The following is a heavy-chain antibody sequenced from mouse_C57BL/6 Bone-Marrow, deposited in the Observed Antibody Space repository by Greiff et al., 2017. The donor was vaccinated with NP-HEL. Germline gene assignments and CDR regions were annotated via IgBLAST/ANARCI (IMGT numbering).Heavy chain of an antibody. CDR1: GYTFTDYY. Sequence: VQLKQSGPELVKPGASVKISCKASGYTFTDYYMNWVKQSHGKSLEWIGDINPNNGGTSYNQKFKGKATLTVDKSSSTAYMELRSLTSEDSAVYYCARNGSRDWYFDVWGTGTTVTVSS. CDR3: ARNGSRDWYFDV. J-gene: IGHJ1*03. D-gene: IGHD1-1*01. CDR2: INPNNGGT. V-gene: IGHV1-26*01.